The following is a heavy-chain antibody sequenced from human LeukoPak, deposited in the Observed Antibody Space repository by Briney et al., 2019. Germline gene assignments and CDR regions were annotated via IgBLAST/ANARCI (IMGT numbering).Heavy chain of an antibody. V-gene: IGHV3-7*03. Sequence: RAGGSLRLSCAASGFTFSNYWMGWVRQAPGRGLEWVANIKEDGGDKFYVDSVKGRFTISRDNAKNSLYPQMNSLRAEDTAVYHCARDRDYDFWSAYYYYGMDVWGQGTTVTVSS. CDR1: GFTFSNYW. CDR3: ARDRDYDFWSAYYYYGMDV. CDR2: IKEDGGDK. D-gene: IGHD3-3*01. J-gene: IGHJ6*02.